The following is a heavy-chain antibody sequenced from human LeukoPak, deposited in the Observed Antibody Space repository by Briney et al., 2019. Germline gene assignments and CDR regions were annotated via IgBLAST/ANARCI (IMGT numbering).Heavy chain of an antibody. CDR1: GDSVSSNSAA. V-gene: IGHV6-1*01. D-gene: IGHD1-7*01. J-gene: IGHJ4*02. Sequence: SQTLSLTCTISGDSVSSNSAAWNWIRQSPSRGLEWLGRTYYRSKWYNDYAVSVKSRITINPDTSKNQFSLQLNSVTPEDTAVYYCARQDPTELRGRYFDYWGQGTLVTVSS. CDR2: TYYRSKWYN. CDR3: ARQDPTELRGRYFDY.